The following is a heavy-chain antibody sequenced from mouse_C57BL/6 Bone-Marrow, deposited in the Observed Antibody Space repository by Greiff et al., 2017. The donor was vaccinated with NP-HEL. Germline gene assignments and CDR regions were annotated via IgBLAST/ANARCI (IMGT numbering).Heavy chain of an antibody. V-gene: IGHV1-72*01. CDR3: ARCVLYSLYAMDY. D-gene: IGHD2-1*01. CDR2: IDPNSGGT. CDR1: GYTFTSYW. J-gene: IGHJ4*01. Sequence: VQLQQPGAELVKPGASVKLSCKASGYTFTSYWMHWVKQRPGRGLEWIGRIDPNSGGTKYNEKFKSKGTLTVDKPASTAYVQLSSLTSEDSAVYYCARCVLYSLYAMDYWGQGTSVTVSS.